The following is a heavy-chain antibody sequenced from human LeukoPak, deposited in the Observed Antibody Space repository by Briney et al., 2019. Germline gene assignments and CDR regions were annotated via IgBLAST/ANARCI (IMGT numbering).Heavy chain of an antibody. CDR2: IKPDGGVI. V-gene: IGHV3-7*03. CDR3: ARVHSSTWSPHFDN. J-gene: IGHJ4*02. D-gene: IGHD6-13*01. CDR1: GFTFSRFW. Sequence: GGSLRLSCAASGFTFSRFWVSWVRQAPGRGLEGGANIKPDGGVIYYVDSVKRRFAVSRANTKSALSLQMNSLRVADTAVYFCARVHSSTWSPHFDNWGQGMLVTVSS.